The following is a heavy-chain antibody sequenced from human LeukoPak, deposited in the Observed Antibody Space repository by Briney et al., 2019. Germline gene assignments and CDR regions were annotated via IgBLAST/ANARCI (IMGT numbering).Heavy chain of an antibody. V-gene: IGHV3-7*03. CDR3: ARGEYMWLDP. CDR1: GFTFSTYW. D-gene: IGHD5-12*01. CDR2: IKRDGSDK. J-gene: IGHJ5*02. Sequence: GGSLRLSCGASGFTFSTYWMSWVRQAPGKGLEWVANIKRDGSDKYYVDSVKRRFTISRDNAKNSLYLRINILSDEDTTEYNCARGEYMWLDPWRERTLVTVSS.